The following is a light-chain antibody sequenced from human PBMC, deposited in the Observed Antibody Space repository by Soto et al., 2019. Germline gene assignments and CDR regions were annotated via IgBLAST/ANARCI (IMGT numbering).Light chain of an antibody. Sequence: DLPMTQSPSSLSASAGDRVTITCRASRGIRNDLAWYQQKPGKAPKRLIYAASTLESGVPPRFSGSGSGKEFTLTISSLQPEDFATYYCLQYNNYPRTFGQGTRVEIK. V-gene: IGKV1-17*01. CDR1: RGIRND. CDR3: LQYNNYPRT. CDR2: AAS. J-gene: IGKJ1*01.